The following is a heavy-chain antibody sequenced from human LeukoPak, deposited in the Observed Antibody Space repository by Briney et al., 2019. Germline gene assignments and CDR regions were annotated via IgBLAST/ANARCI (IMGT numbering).Heavy chain of an antibody. CDR2: VNRDGSVT. J-gene: IGHJ4*02. CDR3: AREFYAGNDC. CDR1: GFSFSSYL. D-gene: IGHD5/OR15-5a*01. V-gene: IGHV3-74*01. Sequence: PGGSLRLSCAASGFSFSSYLMHWVRQAPGKGLVWVSRVNRDGSVTGHTDSVKGRFTISRDNARNTVYLQMNNLRVEDTAVYYCAREFYAGNDCWGQGTLVTVSS.